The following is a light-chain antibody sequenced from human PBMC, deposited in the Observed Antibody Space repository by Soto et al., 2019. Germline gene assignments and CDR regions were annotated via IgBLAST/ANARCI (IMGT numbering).Light chain of an antibody. J-gene: IGKJ2*01. CDR2: GVS. CDR3: QQSYGVPGA. Sequence: IQMTQSPSSLSAPVGDRVTITCRASQSISTYLNWYQQKPGKAPKLLIYGVSSLQGGVPSRFSGSGSGTDFTLTFTSLQPEDFATYYCQQSYGVPGAFGQGTKLEI. V-gene: IGKV1-39*01. CDR1: QSISTY.